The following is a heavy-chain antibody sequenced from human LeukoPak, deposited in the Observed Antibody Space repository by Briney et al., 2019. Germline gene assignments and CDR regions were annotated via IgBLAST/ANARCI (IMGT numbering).Heavy chain of an antibody. J-gene: IGHJ6*02. D-gene: IGHD2-8*01. CDR2: ISYDGSNK. CDR3: AKGGYCTNGVCYTYYYYYGMDV. V-gene: IGHV3-30*18. CDR1: GFTFSSYG. Sequence: GGSLRLSCAASGFTFSSYGMHWVCQAPGKGLEWVAVISYDGSNKYYADSVKGRFTISRDNSKNTLYLQMNSLRAEDTAVYYCAKGGYCTNGVCYTYYYYYGMDVWGQGTTVTVSS.